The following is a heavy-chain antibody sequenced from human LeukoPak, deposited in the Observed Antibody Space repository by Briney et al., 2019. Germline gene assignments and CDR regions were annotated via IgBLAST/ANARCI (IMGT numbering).Heavy chain of an antibody. D-gene: IGHD3-9*01. J-gene: IGHJ6*03. V-gene: IGHV1-69-2*01. CDR1: GYTFTDYY. CDR3: ATERGYDILTGYYNVEASTRSKPTRYYYYYMDV. Sequence: GATVKISCKVSGYTFTDYYMHWVQQAPGKGLEWMGLVDPEDGETIYAEKFQGRVTITADTSTDTAYMELSSLRSEDTAVYYCATERGYDILTGYYNVEASTRSKPTRYYYYYMDVWGKGTTVTVSS. CDR2: VDPEDGET.